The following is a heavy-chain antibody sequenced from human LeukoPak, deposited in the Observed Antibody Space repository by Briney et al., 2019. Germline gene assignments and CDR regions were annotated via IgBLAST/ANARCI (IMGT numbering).Heavy chain of an antibody. D-gene: IGHD3-9*01. V-gene: IGHV4-39*01. Sequence: SETLSLTCTVSGDSITSTYYWGWIRQPPGKGLEWIGSIYYNGYIYYNPSLKSRVTIFVDTSKSQFSLMVPSVTATDTAVYYCARLRYFDWRGFDMWGQGTRVTVSS. CDR1: GDSITSTYY. CDR3: ARLRYFDWRGFDM. J-gene: IGHJ3*02. CDR2: IYYNGYI.